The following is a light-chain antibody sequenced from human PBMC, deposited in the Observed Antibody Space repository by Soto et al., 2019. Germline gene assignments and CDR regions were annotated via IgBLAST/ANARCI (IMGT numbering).Light chain of an antibody. CDR1: SSDVGGYNY. J-gene: IGLJ1*01. V-gene: IGLV2-11*01. Sequence: QSALTQPRSVSGSPGQSVTVSCTGTSSDVGGYNYVSWYQQHPGKAPKLIISDVTNRPSGVPDRFSGSKSGNTASLTISGLQGEDEAEYYCSSYTSSSTLLYVFGTGTKVTVL. CDR3: SSYTSSSTLLYV. CDR2: DVT.